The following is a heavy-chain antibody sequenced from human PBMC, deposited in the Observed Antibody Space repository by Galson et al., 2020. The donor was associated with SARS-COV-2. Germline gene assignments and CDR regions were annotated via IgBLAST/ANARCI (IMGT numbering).Heavy chain of an antibody. D-gene: IGHD3-3*01. J-gene: IGHJ4*02. CDR2: IYWNDYK. CDR3: AHSAPSSLTIFGVVIVKDYFDY. CDR1: GFSLTTSGVG. V-gene: IGHV2-5*01. Sequence: ESGPTLVKPTQTLTLTCTFSGFSLTTSGVGVGWIRQPPGKALEWLALIYWNDYKRYSPSLKSRLTITKDTSKNQVVLTMTNMDPVDTATYFCAHSAPSSLTIFGVVIVKDYFDYWGQGTLVTVSS.